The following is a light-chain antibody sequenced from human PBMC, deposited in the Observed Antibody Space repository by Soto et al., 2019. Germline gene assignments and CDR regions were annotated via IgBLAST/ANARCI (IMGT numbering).Light chain of an antibody. CDR2: GAS. V-gene: IGKV3-20*01. J-gene: IGKJ3*01. CDR3: QQYGSSPFT. CDR1: QSVSSSY. Sequence: EIVLTQSPGTLSLSPGERATLSCRASQSVSSSYLAWYQQKPGQAPRLLIYGASSRATGIPGRFSGSGSGTDFTLTISRLEPEDFAVDYCQQYGSSPFTFGPGTKVDIK.